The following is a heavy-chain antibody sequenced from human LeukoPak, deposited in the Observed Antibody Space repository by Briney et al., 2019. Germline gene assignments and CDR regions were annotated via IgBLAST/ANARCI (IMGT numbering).Heavy chain of an antibody. J-gene: IGHJ3*02. CDR2: IIPIFGTA. D-gene: IGHD1-7*01. Sequence: ASAKVSCKASGGTFSSYAISWVRQAPGQGLEWMGGIIPIFGTANYAQKFQGRVTITTDESTSTAYMELSSLRSEDTAVYYCARGGTGTTSDAFDIWGQGTMVTVSS. CDR3: ARGGTGTTSDAFDI. V-gene: IGHV1-69*05. CDR1: GGTFSSYA.